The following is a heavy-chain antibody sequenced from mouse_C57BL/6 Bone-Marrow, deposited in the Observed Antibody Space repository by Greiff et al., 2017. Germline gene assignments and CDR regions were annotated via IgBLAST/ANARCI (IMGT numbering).Heavy chain of an antibody. CDR2: ISSGSSTI. J-gene: IGHJ4*01. Sequence: EVQLQESGGGLVKPGGSLKLSCAASGFTFSDYGMHWVRQAPEKGLEWVAYISSGSSTIYYADTVKGRFTISRDNAKNTLFLQMTSLRSEDTAMYYCARGGTVVATGAMDYWGQGTSGTVSS. CDR3: ARGGTVVATGAMDY. CDR1: GFTFSDYG. V-gene: IGHV5-17*01. D-gene: IGHD1-1*01.